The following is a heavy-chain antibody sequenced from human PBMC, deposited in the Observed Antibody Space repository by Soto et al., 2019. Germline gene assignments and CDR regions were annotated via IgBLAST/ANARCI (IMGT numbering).Heavy chain of an antibody. J-gene: IGHJ4*02. CDR1: GFMFSSYA. D-gene: IGHD2-21*02. CDR3: AKDGSWGDHYYFDN. Sequence: EVQLLESGGGLVRPGGSLRLSCAVSGFMFSSYAMTWVRQAPGKGLEWVSSISGSGGSTYYSDSVRGRFTISRDNYKKMLYLEMNSLKGDDTAVYYCAKDGSWGDHYYFDNWGQGTLVTVSS. CDR2: ISGSGGST. V-gene: IGHV3-23*01.